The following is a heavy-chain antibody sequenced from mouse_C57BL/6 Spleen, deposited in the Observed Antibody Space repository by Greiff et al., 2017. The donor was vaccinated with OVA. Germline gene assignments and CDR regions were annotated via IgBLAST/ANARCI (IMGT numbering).Heavy chain of an antibody. V-gene: IGHV1-26*01. CDR3: ARKDDHSGAHFDY. Sequence: EVQLQQSGPELVKPGASVKISCKASGYTFTDYYMNWVKQSHGKSLEWIGDINPNNGGTSYNQKFKGKATLTVDKSSSTAYMELRSLTSEDSAVYYCARKDDHSGAHFDYWGQGTTLTVSS. CDR2: INPNNGGT. CDR1: GYTFTDYY. J-gene: IGHJ2*01. D-gene: IGHD1-2*01.